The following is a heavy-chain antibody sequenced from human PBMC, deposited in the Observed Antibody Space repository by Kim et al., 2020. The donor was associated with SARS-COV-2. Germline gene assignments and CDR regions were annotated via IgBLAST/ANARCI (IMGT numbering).Heavy chain of an antibody. D-gene: IGHD3-3*01. Sequence: SETLSLTCTVSGGSISSYYWSWIRQPPGKGLEWIGYIYYSGSTNYNPSLKSRVTISVDTSKNQFSLKLSSVTAADPAVFYFVRGSFFTIFGVFWWSDPWG. V-gene: IGHV4-59*01. J-gene: IGHJ5*02. CDR1: GGSISSYY. CDR3: VRGSFFTIFGVFWWSDP. CDR2: IYYSGST.